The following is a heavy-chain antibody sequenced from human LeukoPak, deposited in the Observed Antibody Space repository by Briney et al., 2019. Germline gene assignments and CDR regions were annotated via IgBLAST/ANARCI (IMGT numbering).Heavy chain of an antibody. D-gene: IGHD6-19*01. CDR3: AKGASSVAVAGTSYFDS. CDR2: INRGDGST. J-gene: IGHJ4*02. Sequence: GGSLRLSCGVSGFTFSMYAVNWVRQAPGKGLEWGSGINRGDGSTYYADSVKGRFTISRENTKNTLYLQMNSFRGEDTAVYSCAKGASSVAVAGTSYFDSWGQGTLVTVSS. V-gene: IGHV3-23*01. CDR1: GFTFSMYA.